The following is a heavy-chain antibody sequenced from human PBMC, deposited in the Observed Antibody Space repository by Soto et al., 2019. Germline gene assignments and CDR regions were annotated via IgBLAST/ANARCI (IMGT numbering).Heavy chain of an antibody. D-gene: IGHD4-17*01. V-gene: IGHV1-3*01. CDR2: INAGNGNT. J-gene: IGHJ4*02. CDR1: GYTFTSYA. CDR3: ARSDGPLGDY. Sequence: QVQLVQSGAEVKKPWASVKVSCKASGYTFTSYAMHWVRQAPGQRLEWMGWINAGNGNTKYSQKFQGRVTITRDTSASTAYMELSSLRSEDTAVYYCARSDGPLGDYWGQGTLVTVSS.